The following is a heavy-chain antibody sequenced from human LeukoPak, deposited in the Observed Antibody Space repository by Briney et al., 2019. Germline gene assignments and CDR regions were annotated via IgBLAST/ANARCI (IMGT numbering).Heavy chain of an antibody. V-gene: IGHV3-23*01. CDR3: AKVTGGDMITYGGLDY. Sequence: GGSLRLSCAASGLTSSNYAMSWVRQAPGKGLEWVSAISGNGDITYYTDSVKGRFTISRDNSKNTLYLQMNSLRAEDTAIYYCAKVTGGDMITYGGLDYWGQGTLVTVSS. CDR2: ISGNGDIT. J-gene: IGHJ4*02. D-gene: IGHD3-16*01. CDR1: GLTSSNYA.